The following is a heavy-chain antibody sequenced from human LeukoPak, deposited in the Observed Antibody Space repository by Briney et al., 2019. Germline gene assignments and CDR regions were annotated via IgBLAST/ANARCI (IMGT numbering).Heavy chain of an antibody. J-gene: IGHJ4*02. CDR3: AKDSRRVSTVTAMVTKTRTFLDY. CDR2: IFPSSDEI. Sequence: GGSLRLSCAASGFTFSTFAMIWVRQPPGKGLEWVSSIFPSSDEIHYADSVRGRFTISRDNSKNTLFLQMNSLRAEDTAVYYCAKDSRRVSTVTAMVTKTRTFLDYWGQGTLVTVSS. V-gene: IGHV3-23*01. CDR1: GFTFSTFA. D-gene: IGHD5-18*01.